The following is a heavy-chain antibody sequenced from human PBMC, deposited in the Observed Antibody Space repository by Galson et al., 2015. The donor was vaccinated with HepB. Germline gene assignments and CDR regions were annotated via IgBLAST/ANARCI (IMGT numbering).Heavy chain of an antibody. CDR2: INPSGGST. J-gene: IGHJ3*02. D-gene: IGHD6-13*01. CDR3: ARGISIAAGSPADDAFDI. Sequence: SVKVSCKASGYTFTSCYMHWVRQAPGQGLEWMGIINPSGGSTSYAQKLQGRDTMTRDTSTSTVYMELSSLRSEDTAVYYYARGISIAAGSPADDAFDIWGQGTMVTVSS. V-gene: IGHV1-46*04. CDR1: GYTFTSCY.